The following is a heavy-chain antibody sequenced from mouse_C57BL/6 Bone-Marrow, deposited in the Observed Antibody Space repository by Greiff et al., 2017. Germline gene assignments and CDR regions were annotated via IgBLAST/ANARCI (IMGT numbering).Heavy chain of an antibody. D-gene: IGHD1-1*02. V-gene: IGHV14-4*01. CDR1: GFNIKDAY. CDR3: SSFAGNYFDF. Sequence: VQLQQSGAELVRPGASVKLSCTASGFNIKDAYIHWVKQRPEQGLEWIGWIDPEIGDTEYASKFQGKATITSDTSSTTAYLQLSSLTSKDTAVYYCSSFAGNYFDFWGQGTPLTVAS. CDR2: IDPEIGDT. J-gene: IGHJ2*01.